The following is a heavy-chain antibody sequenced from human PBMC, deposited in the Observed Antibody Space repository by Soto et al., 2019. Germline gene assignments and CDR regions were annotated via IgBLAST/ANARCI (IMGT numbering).Heavy chain of an antibody. J-gene: IGHJ6*02. CDR2: IIPIFGTT. CDR1: GGTFNSYA. V-gene: IGHV1-69*12. CDR3: ARGIVTGSEYNYYYYGMDV. Sequence: QVQLVQSGAEVKMPGSSVKVSCKASGGTFNSYAIDWVLQAPGQGLEWMGGIIPIFGTTNYPQKLQGRVKLTADESTRTAYMELSTLRSEDTAVYYCARGIVTGSEYNYYYYGMDVWGQGTTVTVSS. D-gene: IGHD1-1*01.